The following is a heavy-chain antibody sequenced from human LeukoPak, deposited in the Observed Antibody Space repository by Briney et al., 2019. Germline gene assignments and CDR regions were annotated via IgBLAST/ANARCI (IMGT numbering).Heavy chain of an antibody. D-gene: IGHD6-13*01. J-gene: IGHJ4*02. V-gene: IGHV3-30*18. CDR2: ISYDGSNK. Sequence: GGSLRLSCAASGFTFSSYGMHWGRQAPGKGLEWVAVISYDGSNKYYADSVKGRFTISRDNSKNTLYLQMNSLRAEDTAVYYCAKDRGSSSWYYFDYWGQGTLVTVSS. CDR3: AKDRGSSSWYYFDY. CDR1: GFTFSSYG.